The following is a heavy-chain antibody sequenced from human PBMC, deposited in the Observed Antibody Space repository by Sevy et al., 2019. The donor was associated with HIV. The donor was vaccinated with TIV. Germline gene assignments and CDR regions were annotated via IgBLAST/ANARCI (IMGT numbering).Heavy chain of an antibody. J-gene: IGHJ4*02. CDR1: GFTFSSYA. Sequence: GGSLRLSCAASGFTFSSYAMSWVRQAPGKGLEWVSAISGSGGSTYYADSVKGRFTISRDNSKNTRYLQMNSLRAEDMAVYYCANSRRSYFDYWGQGTLVTVSS. CDR2: ISGSGGST. CDR3: ANSRRSYFDY. V-gene: IGHV3-23*01.